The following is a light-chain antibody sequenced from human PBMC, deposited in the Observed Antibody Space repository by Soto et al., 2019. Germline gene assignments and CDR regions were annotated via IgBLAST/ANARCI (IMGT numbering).Light chain of an antibody. CDR2: GNS. J-gene: IGLJ2*01. CDR1: SSNIGAGYD. CDR3: QSYDSSLSAV. V-gene: IGLV1-40*01. Sequence: QAVVTQPPSVSGAPGQRVTISGTGSSSNIGAGYDVHWYQQLPGPAPKLLIYGNSNRPSGVPDRFSGSKSGTSASLAITGLQAEDDADYYCQSYDSSLSAVFGGGTK.